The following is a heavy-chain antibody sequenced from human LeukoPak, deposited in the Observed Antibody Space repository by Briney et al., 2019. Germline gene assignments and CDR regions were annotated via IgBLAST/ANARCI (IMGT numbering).Heavy chain of an antibody. J-gene: IGHJ4*01. Sequence: SETLSLTCTVSGGSISSSSYYWGWLRQPPGKGLEWIGSIYYSGSTYYNPSLKSRLTISVDTSKNQFSLKLTSVTAADTAVYYCARHVGSENYPRYFDYWGHGSLVAVSS. V-gene: IGHV4-39*01. D-gene: IGHD1-26*01. CDR2: IYYSGST. CDR1: GGSISSSSYY. CDR3: ARHVGSENYPRYFDY.